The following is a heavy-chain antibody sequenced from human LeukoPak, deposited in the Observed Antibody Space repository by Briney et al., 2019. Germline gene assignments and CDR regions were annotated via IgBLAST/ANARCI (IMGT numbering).Heavy chain of an antibody. CDR2: INHSGST. Sequence: SETLSLTCAVYGGSFSGYYWSWIRQPPGKGLEWIGEINHSGSTNYNPSLKSRVTISVDRSKNQFSLKLSSVTAADTAVYYCARGALGFGEFDYWGQGTLVTVSS. V-gene: IGHV4-34*01. CDR1: GGSFSGYY. CDR3: ARGALGFGEFDY. J-gene: IGHJ4*02. D-gene: IGHD3-10*01.